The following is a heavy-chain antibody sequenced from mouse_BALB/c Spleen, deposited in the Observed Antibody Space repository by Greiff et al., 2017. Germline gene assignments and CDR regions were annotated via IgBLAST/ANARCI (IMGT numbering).Heavy chain of an antibody. CDR3: ARDRGGYYGFDY. CDR1: GFTFTAYY. CDR2: IRNKANGYTT. J-gene: IGHJ2*01. V-gene: IGHV7-3*02. D-gene: IGHD2-3*01. Sequence: EVQLVESGGGLVQPGGSLRLLCATSGFTFTAYYMSWVRQPPGKALVWLGFIRNKANGYTTEYSASVKGRFTISRDNSQSILYLQMNTLRAEDSATYYCARDRGGYYGFDYWGQGTTLTVSS.